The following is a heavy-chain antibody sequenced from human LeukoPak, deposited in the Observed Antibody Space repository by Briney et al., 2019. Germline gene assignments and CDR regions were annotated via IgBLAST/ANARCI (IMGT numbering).Heavy chain of an antibody. D-gene: IGHD3-22*01. V-gene: IGHV3-53*01. CDR1: GFTVSSNY. CDR2: IYSGGST. J-gene: IGHJ4*02. CDR3: ARAPPRHYYDNTEYYFDY. Sequence: PGGSLRLSCAASGFTVSSNYMSWVRQASGKGLEWVSVIYSGGSTYYADSVKGRFTISRDNAKSSLFLQMNSLRAEDSAVYYCARAPPRHYYDNTEYYFDYWGQGTLVTVSS.